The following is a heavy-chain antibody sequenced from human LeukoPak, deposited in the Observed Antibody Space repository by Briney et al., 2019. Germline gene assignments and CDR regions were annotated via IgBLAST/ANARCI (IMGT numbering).Heavy chain of an antibody. CDR2: IYYSGST. D-gene: IGHD3-3*01. CDR1: GGSISSYY. CDR3: ARVGNDDFWSGYDVNWFDP. V-gene: IGHV4-59*12. Sequence: SETLSLTCTVSGGSISSYYWSWIRQPPGKGLEWIGSIYYSGSTYYNPSLKSRVTISVDTSKNQFSLKLSSVTAADTAVYYCARVGNDDFWSGYDVNWFDPWGQGTLVTVSS. J-gene: IGHJ5*02.